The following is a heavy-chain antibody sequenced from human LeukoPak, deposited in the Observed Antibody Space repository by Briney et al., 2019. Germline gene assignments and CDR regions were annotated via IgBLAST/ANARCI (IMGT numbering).Heavy chain of an antibody. V-gene: IGHV4-39*01. CDR2: IYDSGDM. D-gene: IGHD3-10*01. CDR3: ARQESSYGSGSYFDY. J-gene: IGHJ4*02. Sequence: PSETLSLTCTVPGGSISRSSYFWGWIRQPPGKGLEWIGTIYDSGDMYYNPSLKCRVTMSVDTSKNQFSLKMSSVTAADTAVYYCARQESSYGSGSYFDYWGQGFLVTVSS. CDR1: GGSISRSSYF.